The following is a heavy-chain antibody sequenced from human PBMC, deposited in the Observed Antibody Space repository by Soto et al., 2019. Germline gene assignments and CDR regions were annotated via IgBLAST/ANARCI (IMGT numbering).Heavy chain of an antibody. CDR1: GGFVSSGSYY. J-gene: IGHJ3*02. V-gene: IGHV4-34*01. CDR2: MSHSGGT. D-gene: IGHD1-1*01. CDR3: ARVERGTATTVVDAFDI. Sequence: QVQLQQWGAGLLKPSETLSLTCAVYGGFVSSGSYYWSWSRQPPGKGLEWIGEMSHSGGTHFNPSLTSRVTISVDTSKNQFSLKMSSVTAADTALYYCARVERGTATTVVDAFDIWGPGTMVTVSS.